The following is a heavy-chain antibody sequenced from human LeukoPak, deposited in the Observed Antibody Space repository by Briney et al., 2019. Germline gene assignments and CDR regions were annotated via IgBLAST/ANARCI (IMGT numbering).Heavy chain of an antibody. CDR3: ARGYYDFWSHSSRGPKYFDY. Sequence: HPGRSLRLSCTASGFTFSSYWMSCVRQAPGKGLEWVANIKQDGSEKYYVDSVKGRFTISRDNAKNSLYLQMNSLRAEDTAVYYCARGYYDFWSHSSRGPKYFDYWGQGTLVTVSS. CDR2: IKQDGSEK. D-gene: IGHD3-3*01. V-gene: IGHV3-7*01. CDR1: GFTFSSYW. J-gene: IGHJ4*02.